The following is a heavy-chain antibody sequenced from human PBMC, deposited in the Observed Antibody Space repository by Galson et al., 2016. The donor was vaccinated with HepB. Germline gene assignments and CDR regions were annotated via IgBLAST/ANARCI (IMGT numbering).Heavy chain of an antibody. V-gene: IGHV1-24*01. CDR3: AADPTVGPASYYYGMDV. CDR1: GYSLSEIS. Sequence: SVKVSCKVSGYSLSEISIHWVRQAPGKGLEWMGGFDPEDGEVIYAQTFEGRVIMTEDTSSDTAYMELRSLRSDDTAVYYCAADPTVGPASYYYGMDVWGQGTTVTVSS. CDR2: FDPEDGEV. J-gene: IGHJ6*02.